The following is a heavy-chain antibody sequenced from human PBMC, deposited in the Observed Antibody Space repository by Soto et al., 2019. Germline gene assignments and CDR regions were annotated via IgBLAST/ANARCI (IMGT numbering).Heavy chain of an antibody. CDR2: TRNKANSYTT. CDR1: GFTFSDHY. V-gene: IGHV3-72*01. J-gene: IGHJ5*02. CDR3: ALYSSGWFDP. Sequence: GGSLRLSCAASGFTFSDHYMDWVRQAPGRGLEWVGRTRNKANSYTTEYAASVKGRFTISRDDSKNSLYLQMNSLKTEDTAVYYCALYSSGWFDPWGQGTLVTVSS. D-gene: IGHD6-19*01.